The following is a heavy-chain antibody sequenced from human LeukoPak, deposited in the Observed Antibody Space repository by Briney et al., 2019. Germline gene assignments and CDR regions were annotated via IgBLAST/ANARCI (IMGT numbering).Heavy chain of an antibody. J-gene: IGHJ4*02. V-gene: IGHV3-23*01. CDR2: ISGSGDAT. D-gene: IGHD2-21*01. Sequence: GGSLRLSCAASGFTFSDYAMSCVRQAPEKGLEWVSAISGSGDATKYADSVKGRFTISRDRSKNTLYLQMNSLRAEDTAVYYCAKSDCGGDGCKLLNYWGQGTLVTVSS. CDR3: AKSDCGGDGCKLLNY. CDR1: GFTFSDYA.